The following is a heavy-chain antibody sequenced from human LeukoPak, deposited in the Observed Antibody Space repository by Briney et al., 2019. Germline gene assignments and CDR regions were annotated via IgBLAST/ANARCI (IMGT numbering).Heavy chain of an antibody. Sequence: GGSLRPSCAASGFTFSSYEMNWVRQAPGKGLEWVSYISSSGSTIYYADSVKGRFTISRDNAKNSLYLQMNSLRAEDTAVYYCAREDYYDSSGFYFDYWGQGTLVTVSS. D-gene: IGHD3-22*01. CDR2: ISSSGSTI. CDR1: GFTFSSYE. J-gene: IGHJ4*02. V-gene: IGHV3-48*03. CDR3: AREDYYDSSGFYFDY.